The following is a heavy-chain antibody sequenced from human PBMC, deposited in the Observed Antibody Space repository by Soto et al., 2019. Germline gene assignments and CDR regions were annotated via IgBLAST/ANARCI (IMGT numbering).Heavy chain of an antibody. J-gene: IGHJ4*02. Sequence: EVVLLESGGGLVQPGGSLRLSCEVSGFAFSFYSMSWVRQAPGKGLEWVASISGNGGTTYYAASGKGRFTFSRDNSKNTLYLQMNNLRGEDTAVYYCAKDRGGFTNGWEFFDSWGQGTRVTVSS. CDR2: ISGNGGTT. V-gene: IGHV3-23*01. D-gene: IGHD3-10*01. CDR1: GFAFSFYS. CDR3: AKDRGGFTNGWEFFDS.